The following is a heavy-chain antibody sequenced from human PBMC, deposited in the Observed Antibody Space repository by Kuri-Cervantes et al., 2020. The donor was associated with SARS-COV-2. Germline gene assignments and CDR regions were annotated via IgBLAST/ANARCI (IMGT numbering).Heavy chain of an antibody. CDR1: GGSFSGYY. J-gene: IGHJ6*02. D-gene: IGHD3-22*01. Sequence: GSLRLSCAVYGGSFSGYYWSWIRQPPGKGLEWIGEINHSGSTNYNPSLKSRVTISVDTSKNQFSLKLSSVTAADTAVYYCARALTPMNRNYYYYYGMDVWGQGTTVTVSS. CDR3: ARALTPMNRNYYYYYGMDV. CDR2: INHSGST. V-gene: IGHV4-34*01.